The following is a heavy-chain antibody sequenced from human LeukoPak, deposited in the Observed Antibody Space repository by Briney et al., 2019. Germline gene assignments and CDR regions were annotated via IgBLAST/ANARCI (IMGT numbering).Heavy chain of an antibody. CDR1: GYTFTSYG. CDR3: ARVGVYCSSTSCPKGSSLDY. D-gene: IGHD2-2*01. Sequence: ASVKVSCKASGYTFTSYGISWVRQAPGQGLEWMGWISAYNGNTNYAQKLQGSVTMTTDTSTSTAYMELRSLRSDDTAVYYCARVGVYCSSTSCPKGSSLDYWGQGTLVTVSS. V-gene: IGHV1-18*01. J-gene: IGHJ4*02. CDR2: ISAYNGNT.